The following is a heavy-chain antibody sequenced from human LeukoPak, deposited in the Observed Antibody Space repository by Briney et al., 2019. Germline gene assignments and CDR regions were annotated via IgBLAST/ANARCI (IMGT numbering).Heavy chain of an antibody. Sequence: ASVEVSCKASGYTFTSYDINWVRQATGQGLEWMGWMNPNSGNTGYAQKFQGRVTMTRNTSISTAYMELSSLRSEDTAVYYCARRSGPYDYSNPYWGQGTLVTVSS. CDR1: GYTFTSYD. CDR3: ARRSGPYDYSNPY. CDR2: MNPNSGNT. J-gene: IGHJ4*02. D-gene: IGHD4-11*01. V-gene: IGHV1-8*01.